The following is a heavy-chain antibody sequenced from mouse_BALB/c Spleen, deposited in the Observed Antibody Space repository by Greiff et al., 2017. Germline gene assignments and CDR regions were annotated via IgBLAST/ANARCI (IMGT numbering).Heavy chain of an antibody. CDR3: ARSGSSYYFDY. D-gene: IGHD1-1*01. V-gene: IGHV1-80*01. CDR2: IYPGDGDT. CDR1: GYAFSSYW. J-gene: IGHJ2*01. Sequence: QVHVKQSGAELVRPGSSVKISCKASGYAFSSYWMNWVKQRPGQGLEWIGQIYPGDGDTNYNGKFKGKATLTADKSSSTAYMQLSSLTSEDSAVYFCARSGSSYYFDYWGQGTTLTVSS.